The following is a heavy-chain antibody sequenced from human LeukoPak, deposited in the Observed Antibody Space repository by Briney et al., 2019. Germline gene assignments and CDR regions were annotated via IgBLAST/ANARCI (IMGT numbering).Heavy chain of an antibody. J-gene: IGHJ4*02. CDR1: GFPFSDTW. V-gene: IGHV3-15*01. CDR3: TTGSRDGYNSDDYLDY. CDR2: IKSKTDGGTT. Sequence: GGSLRLSCAASGFPFSDTWMSWVRQAPGKGLEWVGHIKSKTDGGTTDYAAPVKDRFTISRDDSKNTLYPQMNSLKTEDTAVYYCTTGSRDGYNSDDYLDYWGQGTLVTVSS. D-gene: IGHD5-24*01.